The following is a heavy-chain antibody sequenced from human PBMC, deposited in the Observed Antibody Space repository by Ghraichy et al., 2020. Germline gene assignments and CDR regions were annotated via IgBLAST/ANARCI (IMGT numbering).Heavy chain of an antibody. CDR3: AKVSYAGSYGSLDS. CDR1: GFTFSNYA. CDR2: VSGSGGGT. Sequence: GGSLRLSCAASGFTFSNYAMTWVRQAPGKGLQWVSSVSGSGGGTYDADSVKGRFTISRDNPKNTLFLQMNSLRADDTAVYYCAKVSYAGSYGSLDSWGQGPLVTVSS. J-gene: IGHJ4*02. D-gene: IGHD3-16*01. V-gene: IGHV3-23*01.